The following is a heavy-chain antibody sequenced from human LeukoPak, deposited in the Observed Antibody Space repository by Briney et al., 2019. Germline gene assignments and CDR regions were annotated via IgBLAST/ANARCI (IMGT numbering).Heavy chain of an antibody. J-gene: IGHJ4*02. D-gene: IGHD3-10*01. CDR2: ISGNGDKT. CDR1: GFTFSSCG. Sequence: GGSLRLSCAASGFTFSSCGMSWVRQAPGKGLEWVSAISGNGDKTYFADSVKGRFTISRDKSKNTVYLQMNSLRAEDTAVYYCAKDFLKSITLIRGVRSWVGYFDSWGQGTLVTVSS. CDR3: AKDFLKSITLIRGVRSWVGYFDS. V-gene: IGHV3-23*01.